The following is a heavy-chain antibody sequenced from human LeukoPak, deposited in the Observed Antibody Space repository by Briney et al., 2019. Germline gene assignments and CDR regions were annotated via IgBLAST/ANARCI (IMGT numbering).Heavy chain of an antibody. V-gene: IGHV1-24*01. D-gene: IGHD4-23*01. CDR2: FDPEDDET. CDR3: ATDRGTTVVSKYYYYYGMDV. CDR1: GYTLTELS. J-gene: IGHJ6*02. Sequence: EASVKVSCKVSGYTLTELSMHWVRQAPGKGLEWMGGFDPEDDETIYAQKFQGRVTMTEDTSTDTAYMELSSLRSEDTAVYYCATDRGTTVVSKYYYYYGMDVWGQGTTVTVSS.